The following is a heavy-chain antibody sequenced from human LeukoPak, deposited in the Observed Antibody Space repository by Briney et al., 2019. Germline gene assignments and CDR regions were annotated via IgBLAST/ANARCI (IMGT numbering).Heavy chain of an antibody. CDR3: AKPRLSGPKPDDAFDI. CDR1: GFTFSSCG. CDR2: ISYDGSNK. J-gene: IGHJ3*02. D-gene: IGHD3-3*01. Sequence: GGSLRLSCAASGFTFSSCGMHWVRQAPGKGLEWVAVISYDGSNKYYADSVKGRFTISRDNSKNTLYLQMNSLRAEDTAVYYCAKPRLSGPKPDDAFDIWGQGTMVTVSS. V-gene: IGHV3-30*18.